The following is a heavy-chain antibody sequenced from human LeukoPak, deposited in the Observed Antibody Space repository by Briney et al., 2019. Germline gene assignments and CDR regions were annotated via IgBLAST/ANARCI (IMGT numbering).Heavy chain of an antibody. V-gene: IGHV3-9*01. CDR1: GFTFDDYA. CDR3: ARDFNIDY. CDR2: ISWNSGSI. J-gene: IGHJ4*02. Sequence: GRSLRLSCAASGFTFDDYAMHWVRQAPGKGLEWVSGISWNSGSIGYADSVKGRFTISRDNAKNSLYLQMNSLRAEDTAVYYCARDFNIDYWGQGTLVTVSS.